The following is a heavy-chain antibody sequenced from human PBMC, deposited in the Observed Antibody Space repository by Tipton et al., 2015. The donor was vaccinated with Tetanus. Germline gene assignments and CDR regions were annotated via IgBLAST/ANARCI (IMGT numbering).Heavy chain of an antibody. CDR3: ARGPPPIERGSDGGDN. CDR1: GYTFTSYG. V-gene: IGHV1-18*01. J-gene: IGHJ4*02. CDR2: ISAYNGNT. Sequence: QLVQSGPEVKKPGASVKVSCKASGYTFTSYGISWVRQAPGQGLEWMGWISAYNGNTNYAQKLQGRVTMTTDTSTSTAYMELRSLRPYERAVYDWARGPPPIERGSDGGDNWGQGTLVAVSS. D-gene: IGHD3-16*01.